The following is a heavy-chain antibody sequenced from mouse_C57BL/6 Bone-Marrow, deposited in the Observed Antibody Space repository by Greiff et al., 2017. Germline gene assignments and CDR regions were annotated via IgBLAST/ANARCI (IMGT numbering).Heavy chain of an antibody. J-gene: IGHJ2*01. D-gene: IGHD1-1*01. V-gene: IGHV1-81*01. CDR1: GYTFTSYG. CDR3: ARRRVYYYGRESYFDD. Sequence: QVHVKQSGAELARPGASVKLSCKASGYTFTSYGISWVKQRTGQGLEWIGEIYPRSGNTYYNEKFKGKATLTADTSSSTAYMGLRSLTSEDSAVYVCARRRVYYYGRESYFDDWGQGTTLTVSS. CDR2: IYPRSGNT.